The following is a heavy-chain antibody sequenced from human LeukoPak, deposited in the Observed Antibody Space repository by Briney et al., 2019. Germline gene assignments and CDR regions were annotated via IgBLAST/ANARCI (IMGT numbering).Heavy chain of an antibody. CDR2: IRNDGSNH. D-gene: IGHD3-10*02. J-gene: IGHJ6*04. V-gene: IGHV3-30*02. CDR1: GFTFSHHG. CDR3: AELGITMIGGV. Sequence: PGGSLRLSCAASGFTFSHHGMHWVRQAPGKGLEWVAFIRNDGSNHYYADSVKGRFTISRDNSKNNVYLQMYSLRVEDTAVYYCAELGITMIGGVWGKGTTVTISS.